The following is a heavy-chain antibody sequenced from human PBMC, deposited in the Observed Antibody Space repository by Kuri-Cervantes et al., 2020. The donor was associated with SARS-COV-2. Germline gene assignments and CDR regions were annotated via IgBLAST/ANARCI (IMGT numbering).Heavy chain of an antibody. V-gene: IGHV3-21*01. J-gene: IGHJ4*02. CDR2: IGSTGYYI. D-gene: IGHD3-3*01. Sequence: GESLKISCAASGFTFSAYSMNWVRQAPGKGLEWVSSIGSTGYYIYYADSVKGRFTISRDNAKNSLYLQMNSLRAEDTAVYYCARVSDFWSGNYFDYWGQGTLVTVSS. CDR1: GFTFSAYS. CDR3: ARVSDFWSGNYFDY.